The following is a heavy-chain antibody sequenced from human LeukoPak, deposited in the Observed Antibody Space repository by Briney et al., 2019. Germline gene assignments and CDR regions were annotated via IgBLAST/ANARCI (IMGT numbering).Heavy chain of an antibody. D-gene: IGHD2-8*01. V-gene: IGHV3-23*01. CDR2: VSDSGGST. Sequence: GGSLRLSCAASGFTFSSYVMHWVRQAPGKGLEWVSGVSDSGGSTFYADSVKGRFTISRANSKNTLYLQMNSLRAEDAAVYYCVKKGLGYCSNGVCHFDYWGQGTLVTVSS. CDR1: GFTFSSYV. CDR3: VKKGLGYCSNGVCHFDY. J-gene: IGHJ4*02.